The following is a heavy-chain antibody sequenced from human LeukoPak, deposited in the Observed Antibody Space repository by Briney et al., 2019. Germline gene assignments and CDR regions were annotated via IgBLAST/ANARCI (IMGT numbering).Heavy chain of an antibody. V-gene: IGHV1-46*01. CDR2: INPSGGST. CDR1: GYTFTSYY. CDR3: ARDLTVTTFQGYGMDV. J-gene: IGHJ6*02. Sequence: ASVKVSCKASGYTFTSYYMHWVRQAPGQGLEWMGLINPSGGSTSYAQKFQGRVTMTRDTSTSTVYMELSSLRSEDTAVYYCARDLTVTTFQGYGMDVWGQGTTVTVSS. D-gene: IGHD4-17*01.